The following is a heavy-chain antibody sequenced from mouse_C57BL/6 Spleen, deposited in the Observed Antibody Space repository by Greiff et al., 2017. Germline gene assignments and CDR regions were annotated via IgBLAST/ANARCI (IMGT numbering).Heavy chain of an antibody. D-gene: IGHD2-3*01. V-gene: IGHV1-7*01. J-gene: IGHJ2*01. CDR2: INPSSGYT. Sequence: VQLQQSGAELAKPGASVKLSCKASGYTFTSSWMHWVKQRPGQGLEWIGYINPSSGYTKYNQKFKDKATLTADKSSSTAYMQLSSLTYEDSAVYYCARTPLYDSLYFDYWGQGTTLTVSS. CDR3: ARTPLYDSLYFDY. CDR1: GYTFTSSW.